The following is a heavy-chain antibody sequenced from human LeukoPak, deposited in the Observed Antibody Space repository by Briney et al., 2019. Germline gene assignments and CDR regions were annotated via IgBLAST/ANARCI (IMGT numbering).Heavy chain of an antibody. CDR2: VSAYNGNT. Sequence: GASVKVSCKASGYTFTSYGISWVRQAPGQGLEWMGWVSAYNGNTNYAQKLQGRVTMTTDTSTSTAYMELRSLRSDDTAVYYCARDPPPLLWFGELSPCYYGMDVWGKGTTVTVSS. V-gene: IGHV1-18*04. J-gene: IGHJ6*04. D-gene: IGHD3-10*01. CDR1: GYTFTSYG. CDR3: ARDPPPLLWFGELSPCYYGMDV.